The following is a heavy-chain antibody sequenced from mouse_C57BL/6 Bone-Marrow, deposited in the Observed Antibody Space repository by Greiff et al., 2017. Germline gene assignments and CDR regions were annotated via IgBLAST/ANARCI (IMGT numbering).Heavy chain of an antibody. V-gene: IGHV1-64*01. CDR1: GYTFTSYW. D-gene: IGHD1-1*01. J-gene: IGHJ1*03. CDR2: IHPSSGST. CDR3: ARPSGYYYGSSYPYWYFDV. Sequence: QVQLQQPGAELVKPGASVKLSCKASGYTFTSYWMHWVKQRPGQGLEWIGMIHPSSGSTNYNEKFKSKATLTVDKSSSTAYMQLSSLTSEDSAVYYCARPSGYYYGSSYPYWYFDVWGTGTTVTVSS.